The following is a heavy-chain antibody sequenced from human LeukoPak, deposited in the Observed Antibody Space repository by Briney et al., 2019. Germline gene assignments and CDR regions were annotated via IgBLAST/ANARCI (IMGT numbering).Heavy chain of an antibody. CDR2: INPNGGDT. CDR1: GYTFAAYF. J-gene: IGHJ4*02. D-gene: IGHD2-2*01. V-gene: IGHV1-2*06. CDR3: ARVGFTTSWSNFDY. Sequence: ASVKVSCKASGYTFAAYFIHWVRQAPGQGLECMGRINPNGGDTNYAQKFQGRVTMTGDTSSSTAYMELSSLRPEDTSMYFCARVGFTTSWSNFDYWGQGTLVTVSS.